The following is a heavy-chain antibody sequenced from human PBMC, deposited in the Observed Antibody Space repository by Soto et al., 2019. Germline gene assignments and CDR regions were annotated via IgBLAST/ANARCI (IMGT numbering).Heavy chain of an antibody. CDR1: GYTFTDYY. Sequence: QVQLVQSGADLKKPGASVKVSCKASGYTFTDYYMHWVRQAPGQGLEWMGWINPNNGGTSYAQKFEGCVTMTTDTSISTAYMEVRRLPSDDTAVYYCARGSPTTTPFDYWGQGTLVTVSS. CDR2: INPNNGGT. CDR3: ARGSPTTTPFDY. J-gene: IGHJ4*02. V-gene: IGHV1-2*04. D-gene: IGHD1-1*01.